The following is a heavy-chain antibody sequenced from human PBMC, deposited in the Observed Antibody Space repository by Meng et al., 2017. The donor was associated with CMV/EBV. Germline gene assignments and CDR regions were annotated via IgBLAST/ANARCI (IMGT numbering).Heavy chain of an antibody. CDR1: GGTFSSYA. Sequence: ASVKVSCKASGGTFSSYAISWVRQAPGQGLEWMGGIIPNSGGTNYAQKFQGRVTMTRDTSISTAYMELSRLRSDDTAVYYCARDPLFGFDPWGQGTLVTVSS. CDR3: ARDPLFGFDP. J-gene: IGHJ5*02. V-gene: IGHV1-2*02. D-gene: IGHD2-21*01. CDR2: IIPNSGGT.